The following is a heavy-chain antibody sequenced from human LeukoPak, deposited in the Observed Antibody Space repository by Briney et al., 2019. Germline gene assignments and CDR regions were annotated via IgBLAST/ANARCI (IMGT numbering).Heavy chain of an antibody. CDR1: GGTFSSYA. CDR3: ARDRRYDSSGYKLGAMDV. J-gene: IGHJ6*03. D-gene: IGHD3-22*01. V-gene: IGHV1-69*05. Sequence: ASVKVSCKASGGTFSSYAISWVRQAPGQGLEWMGGIIPIFGTANYAQKFQGRVTITTDESTSTAYMELSSLRSEDTAVYYCARDRRYDSSGYKLGAMDVWGKGTTVTVSS. CDR2: IIPIFGTA.